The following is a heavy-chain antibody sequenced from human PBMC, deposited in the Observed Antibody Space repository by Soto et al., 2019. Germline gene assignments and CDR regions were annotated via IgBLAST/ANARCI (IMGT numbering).Heavy chain of an antibody. CDR2: TRGKAYGGTT. J-gene: IGHJ4*02. Sequence: ESGGGLVQPGRSLRLSCIASGFTFGAYAMSWVRQAPGKGLEWVGFTRGKAYGGTTEYAASVQGRFTISRDDSKSIAYLQMNSLKTEDTAVYFCTRGPSGRYETSPHYFAYWGPGTQVTVSS. CDR1: GFTFGAYA. D-gene: IGHD1-26*01. V-gene: IGHV3-49*04. CDR3: TRGPSGRYETSPHYFAY.